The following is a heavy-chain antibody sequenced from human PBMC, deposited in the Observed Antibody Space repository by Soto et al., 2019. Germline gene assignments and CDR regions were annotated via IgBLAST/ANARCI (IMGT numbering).Heavy chain of an antibody. D-gene: IGHD1-26*01. CDR3: AREPRRQLPNYYYYYGMDV. J-gene: IGHJ6*02. Sequence: SETLSLTCAVYGGSFSGYYWSWIRQPPGKGLEWIGEINHSGSTNYNPSLKSRVTISVDTSKNQFSLKLSSVTAADTAVYYCAREPRRQLPNYYYYYGMDVWGQGTTVTVS. CDR1: GGSFSGYY. V-gene: IGHV4-34*01. CDR2: INHSGST.